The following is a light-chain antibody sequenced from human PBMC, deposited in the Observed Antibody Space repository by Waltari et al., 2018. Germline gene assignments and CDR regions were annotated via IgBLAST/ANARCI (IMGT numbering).Light chain of an antibody. Sequence: QSALTQPASVSGSPGQSITISCSGVGSAVGASDYVSWHQHHPGKAPQVIIYDVTNRTSGVSDLFSASKSANTASLTISRLQPEDEADYYCSSQTLDGLVLFGGGTRLTVL. V-gene: IGLV2-14*03. J-gene: IGLJ2*01. CDR3: SSQTLDGLVL. CDR1: GSAVGASDY. CDR2: DVT.